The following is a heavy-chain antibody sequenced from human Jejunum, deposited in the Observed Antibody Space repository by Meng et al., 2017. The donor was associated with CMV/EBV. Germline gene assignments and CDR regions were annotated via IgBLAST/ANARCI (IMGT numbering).Heavy chain of an antibody. Sequence: TFSNSDMNWVRQTPGRGLEWVSLIYSGGGDRYYSDSVKGRFIISRDKSTNTLFLQMNSLRPEDTSIYYCAKEQGSHNSWPQYYFDSWGQGALVTVSS. CDR2: IYSGGGDR. J-gene: IGHJ4*02. D-gene: IGHD5-24*01. CDR1: TFSNSD. CDR3: AKEQGSHNSWPQYYFDS. V-gene: IGHV3-NL1*01.